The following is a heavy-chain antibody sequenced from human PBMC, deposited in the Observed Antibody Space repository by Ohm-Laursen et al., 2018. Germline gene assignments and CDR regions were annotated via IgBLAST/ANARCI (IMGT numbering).Heavy chain of an antibody. CDR1: GFTFSSYA. D-gene: IGHD1-26*01. V-gene: IGHV3-23*01. Sequence: GSLRLSCAASGFTFSSYAMSWVRQAPGKGLEWVSAISGSGGSTYYADSVKGRSTISRDNSKNTLYLQMNSLRAEDTAVYYCAKNLRVVGATWSYYYGMDVWGQGTTVTVSS. CDR2: ISGSGGST. CDR3: AKNLRVVGATWSYYYGMDV. J-gene: IGHJ6*02.